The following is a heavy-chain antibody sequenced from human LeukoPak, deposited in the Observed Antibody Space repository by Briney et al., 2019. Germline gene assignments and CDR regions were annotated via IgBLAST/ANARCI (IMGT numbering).Heavy chain of an antibody. Sequence: SETLSLTCTVSGGSISSYYWSWIRQPPGKGLEWIGYIYYTGSTNYNPSLKSRVTISVETSKNQFSLKLKSVTAADTAVYYCARGGYYGSGNDFRFDPWGQGTLVTVSS. V-gene: IGHV4-59*01. D-gene: IGHD3-10*01. CDR1: GGSISSYY. CDR3: ARGGYYGSGNDFRFDP. CDR2: IYYTGST. J-gene: IGHJ5*02.